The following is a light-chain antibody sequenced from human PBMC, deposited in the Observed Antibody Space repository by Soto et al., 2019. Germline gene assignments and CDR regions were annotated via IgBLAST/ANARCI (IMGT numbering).Light chain of an antibody. CDR2: AAS. CDR3: QQSYSTPLT. Sequence: DIQMTQSPSSLSASVGDRVTITCRASQSISSYLNWYQQKPGIAPKLLIYAASSLQSGVPSRFSGSGSGTDFTLTISSLQPEDFATYYYQQSYSTPLTFGGGTKVEIK. CDR1: QSISSY. V-gene: IGKV1-39*01. J-gene: IGKJ4*01.